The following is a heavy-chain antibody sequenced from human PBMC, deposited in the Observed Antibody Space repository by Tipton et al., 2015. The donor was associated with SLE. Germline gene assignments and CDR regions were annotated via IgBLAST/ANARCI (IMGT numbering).Heavy chain of an antibody. J-gene: IGHJ4*02. Sequence: TLSLTCAVSGYSISSGYYWGWIRQPPGKGLEWIGSIYHSGSTYHNPSLKSRVTISVDTSKNQFSLKLSSVTAADTAVYYCARGDCSSTSCLDYWGQGTLVTVSS. CDR1: GYSISSGYY. V-gene: IGHV4-38-2*01. CDR2: IYHSGST. CDR3: ARGDCSSTSCLDY. D-gene: IGHD2-2*01.